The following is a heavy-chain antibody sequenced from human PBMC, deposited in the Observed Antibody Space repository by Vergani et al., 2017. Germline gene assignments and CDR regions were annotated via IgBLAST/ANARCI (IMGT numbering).Heavy chain of an antibody. CDR1: GGSISSGSYY. CDR3: ARRYYGGFDP. CDR2: IYTSGST. Sequence: QVQLQESGPGLVKPSQTLSLTCTVSGGSISSGSYYWSWIRQPAGKGLEWIGRIYTSGSTNYNPSLKSRVTISVDTSKNQFSLKLSSVTAADTAVYYCARRYYGGFDPWGQGTTVTVSS. D-gene: IGHD3-3*01. J-gene: IGHJ6*02. V-gene: IGHV4-61*02.